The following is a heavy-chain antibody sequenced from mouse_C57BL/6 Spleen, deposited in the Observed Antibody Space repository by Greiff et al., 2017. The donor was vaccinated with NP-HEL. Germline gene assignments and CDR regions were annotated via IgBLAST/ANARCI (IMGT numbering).Heavy chain of an antibody. D-gene: IGHD2-5*01. CDR3: ARIWDSNYVWYFDV. V-gene: IGHV1-52*01. J-gene: IGHJ1*03. Sequence: QVQLQQPGAELVRPGSSVKLSCKASGYTFTSYWMHWVQQRPIQGLEWIGNIDPSDSETHYNQKFKDKATLTVDKSSSTAYMQLSSLTSEDSAVYYGARIWDSNYVWYFDVWGTGTTVTVSS. CDR2: IDPSDSET. CDR1: GYTFTSYW.